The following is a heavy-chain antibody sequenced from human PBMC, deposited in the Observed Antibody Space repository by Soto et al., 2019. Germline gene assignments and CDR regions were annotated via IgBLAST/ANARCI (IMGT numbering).Heavy chain of an antibody. Sequence: SETLSLTCAVYGGSFSGYYWNWIRQPPGKGLEWIGEINHSGSTNYNPSLKSRVTISVDTSKNQFSLKLSSVTAADTAVYYCGKYQLLFGSGWFDPWGQGTLVTVSS. J-gene: IGHJ5*02. D-gene: IGHD2-2*01. CDR1: GGSFSGYY. V-gene: IGHV4-34*01. CDR3: GKYQLLFGSGWFDP. CDR2: INHSGST.